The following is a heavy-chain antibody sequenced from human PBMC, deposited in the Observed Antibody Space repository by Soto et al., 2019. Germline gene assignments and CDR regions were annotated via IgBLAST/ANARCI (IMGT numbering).Heavy chain of an antibody. J-gene: IGHJ6*02. D-gene: IGHD3-10*01. CDR2: ISAYNGNT. Sequence: QVQLVQSGAEVKKPGASVKVSCKASGYTFTIYGISWVRQAPGQGLEWMGWISAYNGNTNYAQKLQGRVTMTTDTTKSTDYMALRSLRSDDTAVYYCARGLYGSGSYYRSDYYYGMDVWGQGTTVTVSS. CDR3: ARGLYGSGSYYRSDYYYGMDV. V-gene: IGHV1-18*01. CDR1: GYTFTIYG.